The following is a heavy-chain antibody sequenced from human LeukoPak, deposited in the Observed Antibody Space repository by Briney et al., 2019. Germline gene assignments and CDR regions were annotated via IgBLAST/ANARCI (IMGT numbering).Heavy chain of an antibody. J-gene: IGHJ4*02. CDR2: ISWDGGST. Sequence: GGSLRLSCAASGFTFDDYTMHWVRQAPGKGLEWVSLISWDGGSTYYADSVKGRFTISRDNSKNSLYLQMNSLRTEDTALYYCAKDTNPLYSSGWYAADYWGQGTLVTVSS. D-gene: IGHD6-19*01. V-gene: IGHV3-43*01. CDR3: AKDTNPLYSSGWYAADY. CDR1: GFTFDDYT.